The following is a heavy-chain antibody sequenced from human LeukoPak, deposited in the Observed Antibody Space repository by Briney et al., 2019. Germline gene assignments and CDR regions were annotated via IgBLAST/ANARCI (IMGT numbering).Heavy chain of an antibody. J-gene: IGHJ5*02. D-gene: IGHD5-18*01. V-gene: IGHV1-69*05. CDR3: ARDISVDTAMVTGWFDP. Sequence: SVKVSCKASGGTFSSYAISWVRQAPGQGLEWMGGIIPILGTANYAQKFQGRVTITTDESTSTAYMELSSLRSEDTAVYYCARDISVDTAMVTGWFDPWGQGTLVTVSS. CDR2: IIPILGTA. CDR1: GGTFSSYA.